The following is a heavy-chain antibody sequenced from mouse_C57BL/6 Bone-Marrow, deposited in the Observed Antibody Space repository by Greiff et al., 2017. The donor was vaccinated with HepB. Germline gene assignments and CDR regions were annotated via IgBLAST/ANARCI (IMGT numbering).Heavy chain of an antibody. CDR1: GFTFSSYA. V-gene: IGHV5-4*01. CDR3: VYGNYPFAY. CDR2: ISDGGSYT. Sequence: EVQLQESGGGLVKPGGSLKLSCAASGFTFSSYAMSWVRQTPEKRLEWVATISDGGSYTYYPDNVKGRFTISRDNAKNNLYLQMSHLKSEDTAMYYCVYGNYPFAYWGQGTLVTVSA. D-gene: IGHD2-1*01. J-gene: IGHJ3*01.